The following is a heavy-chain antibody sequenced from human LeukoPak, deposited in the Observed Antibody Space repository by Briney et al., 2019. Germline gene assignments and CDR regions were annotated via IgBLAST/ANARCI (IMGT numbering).Heavy chain of an antibody. V-gene: IGHV3-7*01. J-gene: IGHJ4*02. CDR1: RFTFSSYW. CDR2: IKQDGSEK. CDR3: AREGGDYRVDY. Sequence: GGSLRLSCAASRFTFSSYWMTWVRQAPGKGLEWVANIKQDGSEKYYVDSVEGRFTISRDNAKNSLYLQMNSLRAEDTAVYYCAREGGDYRVDYWGQGTLVTVSS. D-gene: IGHD2-21*02.